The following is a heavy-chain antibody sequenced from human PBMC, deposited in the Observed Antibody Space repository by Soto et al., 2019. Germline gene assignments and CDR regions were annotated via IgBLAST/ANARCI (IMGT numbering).Heavy chain of an antibody. D-gene: IGHD6-19*01. CDR3: ASQVAGSAY. CDR1: GYTFTGDY. V-gene: IGHV1-2*04. CDR2: INPNSGGT. J-gene: IGHJ4*02. Sequence: ASVKVSCKASGYTFTGDYMHWVRQAPGQGLEWMGWINPNSGGTNYAQKYQGWVTMTRDTSISTAYMELSRLRSDDTAVYYCASQVAGSAYWGQGTLVTVSS.